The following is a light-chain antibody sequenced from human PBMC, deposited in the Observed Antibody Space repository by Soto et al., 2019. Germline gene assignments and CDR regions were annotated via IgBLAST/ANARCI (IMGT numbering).Light chain of an antibody. CDR1: QSVSNNY. Sequence: DIVMTQSPATLSVSPGERATLSCRASQSVSNNYLAWYQQKPGQAPRLLIYGASNRATGIPDRFSGSGSGTDFTLTISRLEPEDFAVYYCQQYGSSGTLGQGTKVDIK. CDR3: QQYGSSGT. V-gene: IGKV3-20*01. CDR2: GAS. J-gene: IGKJ1*01.